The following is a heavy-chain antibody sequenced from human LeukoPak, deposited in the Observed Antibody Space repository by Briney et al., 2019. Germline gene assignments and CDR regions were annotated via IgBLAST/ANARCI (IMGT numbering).Heavy chain of an antibody. CDR2: IYYSGST. Sequence: SETLSPTCTVSGGSISSYYWSWTRQPPGKGLEWIGYIYYSGSTNYNPSLKSRVTISVDTSKNQFSLKLSSVTAADTAVYYCARDGGVLEWFYFDYWGQGTLVTVSS. V-gene: IGHV4-59*01. CDR3: ARDGGVLEWFYFDY. CDR1: GGSISSYY. J-gene: IGHJ4*02. D-gene: IGHD3-3*01.